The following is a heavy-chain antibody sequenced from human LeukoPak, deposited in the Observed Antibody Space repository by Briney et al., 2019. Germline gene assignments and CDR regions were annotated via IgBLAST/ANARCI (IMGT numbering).Heavy chain of an antibody. CDR1: GGSISSYY. D-gene: IGHD2-2*01. Sequence: PSETLSLTCTVSGGSISSYYWSWIRQPPGKGLEWTGYIYYSGSTNYNPSLKSRVTISVDTSKNQFSLKLSSVTAADTAVYYCARDRDIVVVPAAIRDYYGMDVWGQGTTVTVSS. J-gene: IGHJ6*02. CDR2: IYYSGST. V-gene: IGHV4-59*12. CDR3: ARDRDIVVVPAAIRDYYGMDV.